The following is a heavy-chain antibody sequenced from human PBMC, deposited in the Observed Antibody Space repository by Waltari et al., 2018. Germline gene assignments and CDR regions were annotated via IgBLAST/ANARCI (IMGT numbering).Heavy chain of an antibody. D-gene: IGHD6-6*01. V-gene: IGHV3-48*03. J-gene: IGHJ6*02. CDR3: ARDLRLYQLPHYYYGMDV. Sequence: EVQLVESGGGLVQPGGSLRLSCAASGFTFSSYEMNWVRQATGKGLEWVSYISSSGSTIYYADSVNGRFTISRDNAKNSLYLQMNSLRAEDTAVYYCARDLRLYQLPHYYYGMDVWGQGTTVTVSS. CDR2: ISSSGSTI. CDR1: GFTFSSYE.